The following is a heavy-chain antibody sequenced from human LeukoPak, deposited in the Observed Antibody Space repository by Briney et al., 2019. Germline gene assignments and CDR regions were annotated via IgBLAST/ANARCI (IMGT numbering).Heavy chain of an antibody. CDR3: ARTTSFTASGYDY. V-gene: IGHV4-59*01. CDR2: IYYTGRT. J-gene: IGHJ4*02. CDR1: GDSISSYY. Sequence: KTSETLSLTCTVSGDSISSYYWNWIRQPPGKGLEWIGYIYYTGRTNYNPSLKSRITLSLDTSRNQFSLKLNSVTAADTAVYYCARTTSFTASGYDYWGQGTLVTVSS. D-gene: IGHD6-25*01.